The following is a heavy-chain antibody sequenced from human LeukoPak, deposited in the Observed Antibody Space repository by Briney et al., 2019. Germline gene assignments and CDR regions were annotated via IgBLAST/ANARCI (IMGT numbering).Heavy chain of an antibody. CDR1: GFTVSSNY. Sequence: GGSLRLSCAASGFTVSSNYISWVRQAPGKGLEWVSFIYSCYSTYYPDSVKGRFTISRDNSKNTLYLQMNSLRAEDTDVYYCARGAAAVFFDYWGQGTLVTVSS. CDR2: IYSCYST. V-gene: IGHV3-53*01. D-gene: IGHD6-13*01. CDR3: ARGAAAVFFDY. J-gene: IGHJ4*02.